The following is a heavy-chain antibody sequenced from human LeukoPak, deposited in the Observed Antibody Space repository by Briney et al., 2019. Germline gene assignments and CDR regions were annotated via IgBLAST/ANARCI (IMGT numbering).Heavy chain of an antibody. J-gene: IGHJ5*01. V-gene: IGHV3-7*01. Sequence: QPGGSLRLSCVASGFTFSDYWMTWVRQAPGKGLEWVANIKEDGSVKYYVDSVKGRFTISRDNAKNSLYLQLNSLRVEDTAVYYCXTEGTDGRGSFGWFDSWGQGTLVTVSS. CDR1: GFTFSDYW. CDR3: XTEGTDGRGSFGWFDS. D-gene: IGHD3-10*01. CDR2: IKEDGSVK.